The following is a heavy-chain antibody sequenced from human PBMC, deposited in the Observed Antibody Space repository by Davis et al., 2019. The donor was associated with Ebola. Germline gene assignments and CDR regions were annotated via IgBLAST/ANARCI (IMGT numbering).Heavy chain of an antibody. CDR2: INPSGGST. CDR1: GYTFTSYY. J-gene: IGHJ4*02. D-gene: IGHD3-16*01. CDR3: ARWPSRKGAFDY. V-gene: IGHV1-46*01. Sequence: ASVKVSCKASGYTFTSYYIHWVRQAPGQGLEWMGIINPSGGSTTYAQKFQGRVTMTRDTSTTTVYVELRSLRSEDTAVYYCARWPSRKGAFDYWGQGTLVTVSS.